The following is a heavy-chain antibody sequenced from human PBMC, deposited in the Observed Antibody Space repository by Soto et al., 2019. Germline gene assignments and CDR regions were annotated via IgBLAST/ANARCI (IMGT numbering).Heavy chain of an antibody. CDR2: INAGNGNT. J-gene: IGHJ5*02. CDR1: GYTFTSYA. D-gene: IGHD3-22*01. V-gene: IGHV1-3*01. Sequence: ASVKVSCKASGYTFTSYAMHWVRQAPGQRLEWMGWINAGNGNTKYSQKFQGRVTITRDTSASTAYMELSSLRSEDTAVYYCARDWDYYDSSGYHTGLWFGPRGQGTLVTVSS. CDR3: ARDWDYYDSSGYHTGLWFGP.